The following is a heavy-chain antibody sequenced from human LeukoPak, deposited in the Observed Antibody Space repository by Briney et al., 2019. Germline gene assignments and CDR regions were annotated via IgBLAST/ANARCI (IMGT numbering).Heavy chain of an antibody. Sequence: ASVKVSCKASGGTFSSYAISWVRQAPGQGLEWMGWISAYNGNTNYAQKLLGRVTLTTDTSTSTAYMDLRSLRSDDTAVYYCARDASYFSLDYWGQGTLVTVSS. J-gene: IGHJ4*02. D-gene: IGHD2/OR15-2a*01. CDR3: ARDASYFSLDY. CDR2: ISAYNGNT. CDR1: GGTFSSYA. V-gene: IGHV1-18*01.